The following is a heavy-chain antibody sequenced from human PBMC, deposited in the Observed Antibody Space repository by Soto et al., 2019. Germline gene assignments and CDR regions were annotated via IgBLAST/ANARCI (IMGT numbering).Heavy chain of an antibody. J-gene: IGHJ6*02. D-gene: IGHD4-17*01. CDR3: ARDSRTVTSLGMDV. Sequence: PGGSLRLSCSASGFTFSSYGMHWFRQSPGNGLEWVAVISYDGSNKYYADSVKGRFTISRDNSKNTLYLQMNSLRAEDTAVYYCARDSRTVTSLGMDVWGQGTTVTVSS. CDR1: GFTFSSYG. CDR2: ISYDGSNK. V-gene: IGHV3-30*03.